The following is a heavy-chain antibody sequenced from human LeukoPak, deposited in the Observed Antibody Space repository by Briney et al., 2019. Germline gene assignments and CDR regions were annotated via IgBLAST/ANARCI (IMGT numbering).Heavy chain of an antibody. J-gene: IGHJ5*02. V-gene: IGHV1-8*01. CDR3: ARVTRRGDMFDP. CDR1: GYTFTSYD. CDR2: MNPDNGNA. D-gene: IGHD2-21*01. Sequence: ASVTVSCKATGYTFTSYDINWVRQAAGQGLEWMGWMNPDNGNADSAQKFQGRVTMTRNTSISTAYMELSSLKSEDTAVYYCARVTRRGDMFDPWAQGTLVTVSS.